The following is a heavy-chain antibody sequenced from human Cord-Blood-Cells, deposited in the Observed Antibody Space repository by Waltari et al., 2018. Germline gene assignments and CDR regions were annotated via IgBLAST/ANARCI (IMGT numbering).Heavy chain of an antibody. V-gene: IGHV3-23*01. CDR2: ISGSGGST. CDR1: GFTFSSYA. Sequence: EVQLLESGGGLVQPGGSLRLSCAASGFTFSSYAMSWVRPAPGKGLEWVSAISGSGGSTYYADSVKGRFTISRDNSKNTLYLQMNSLRAEDTAVYYCASRTIFGVVIIDYWGQGTLVTVSS. D-gene: IGHD3-3*01. CDR3: ASRTIFGVVIIDY. J-gene: IGHJ4*02.